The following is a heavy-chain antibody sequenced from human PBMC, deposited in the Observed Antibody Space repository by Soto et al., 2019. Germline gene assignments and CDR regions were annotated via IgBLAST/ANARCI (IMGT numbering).Heavy chain of an antibody. CDR1: GYTFTGYY. V-gene: IGHV1-2*04. D-gene: IGHD5-12*01. CDR2: INPNSGGT. CDR3: ARDLRAGYSGYDIVSYYYYGMDV. J-gene: IGHJ6*02. Sequence: ASVKVSCKASGYTFTGYYMHCVRQAPGQGLEWMGWINPNSGGTNYAQKFQGWVTMTRDTSISTAYMELSRLRSDDTAVYYCARDLRAGYSGYDIVSYYYYGMDVWGQGTTVTVSS.